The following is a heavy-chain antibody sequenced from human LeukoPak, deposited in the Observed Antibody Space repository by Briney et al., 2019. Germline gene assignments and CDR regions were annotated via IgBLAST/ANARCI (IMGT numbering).Heavy chain of an antibody. CDR1: GGSFSGYY. CDR2: INHSGST. V-gene: IGHV4-34*01. CDR3: ARQRRGVRGDLDY. D-gene: IGHD3-10*01. Sequence: SETLSLTCAVYGGSFSGYYWSWIRQPPGKGLEWIGEINHSGSTNYNPSLKSRVIISVDTSKNQYSLKLSSVTAADTAVYYCARQRRGVRGDLDYWGQGTLVTVSS. J-gene: IGHJ4*02.